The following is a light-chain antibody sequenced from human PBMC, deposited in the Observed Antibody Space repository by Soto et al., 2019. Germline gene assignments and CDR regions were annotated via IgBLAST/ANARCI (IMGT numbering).Light chain of an antibody. V-gene: IGLV2-14*01. J-gene: IGLJ2*01. CDR1: SSDVGGYKY. CDR3: ASYTSSSTSVI. Sequence: QSALTQPRSVSGSPGQSVTISCTRTSSDVGGYKYVSWYQQHPDKAPKLIIFEVSNRPSGISSHFSGSKSGNTASLTISGLQAEDEADYYCASYTSSSTSVIFGRGTKLTVL. CDR2: EVS.